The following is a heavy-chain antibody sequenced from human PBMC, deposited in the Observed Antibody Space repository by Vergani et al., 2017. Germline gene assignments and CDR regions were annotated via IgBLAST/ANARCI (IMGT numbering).Heavy chain of an antibody. D-gene: IGHD2-15*01. CDR2: IGPYNDNT. CDR1: GYTFFSYG. V-gene: IGHV1-18*01. Sequence: QVQLVQSGAEVKEPGASVKVSCKASGYTFFSYGLSWVRQAPGQGLEWMGWIGPYNDNTNYAQKMRCRATMTTDTSTDTAYMELRRLRSDDTAVYFCVRESGGWGNYGLDVWGQGTTVTVSS. CDR3: VRESGGWGNYGLDV. J-gene: IGHJ6*02.